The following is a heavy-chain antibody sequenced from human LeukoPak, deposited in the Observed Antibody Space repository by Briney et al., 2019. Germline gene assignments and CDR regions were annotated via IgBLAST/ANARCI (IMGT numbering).Heavy chain of an antibody. V-gene: IGHV1-3*01. CDR1: GYTFTSYA. Sequence: GASVKVSCKASGYTFTSYAMHWVRQAPGQRLEWMGWINAGNGNTKYSQKFQGRVTITRDTSASTAYMELSSLRSEDTAVYYCAREWGTYYDILTGYYRFDPWGQGTLVTVSS. CDR3: AREWGTYYDILTGYYRFDP. J-gene: IGHJ5*02. D-gene: IGHD3-9*01. CDR2: INAGNGNT.